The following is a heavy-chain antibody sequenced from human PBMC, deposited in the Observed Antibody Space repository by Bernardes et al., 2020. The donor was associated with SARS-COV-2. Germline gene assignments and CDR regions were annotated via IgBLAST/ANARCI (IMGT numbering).Heavy chain of an antibody. CDR3: ARVLLSRFDP. CDR2: ISGSGYSK. V-gene: IGHV3-48*01. CDR1: GFTFSSHN. Sequence: GGSLRLSRAASGFTFSSHNMNWVRQAPGKGLEWLSYISGSGYSKYYADSVKGRFTISRDNAKASLYLQMNSLRAEDTAIYYCARVLLSRFDPWGQGTLVTVSS. J-gene: IGHJ5*02.